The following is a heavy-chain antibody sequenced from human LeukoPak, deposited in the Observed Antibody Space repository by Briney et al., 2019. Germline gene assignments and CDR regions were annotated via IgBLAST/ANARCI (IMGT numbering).Heavy chain of an antibody. CDR1: GFTFSSYS. J-gene: IGHJ4*02. CDR3: ARDGDVVTAMGSY. Sequence: PGGSLRLSCAASGFTFSSYSMNWVRQAPGKGLEWVSSISSSSSYIYYADSVKGRFTISRDNAKNSLYLQMNSLRAEDTAVYYCARDGDVVTAMGSYWGQGTLVTVSS. CDR2: ISSSSSYI. V-gene: IGHV3-21*01. D-gene: IGHD2-21*02.